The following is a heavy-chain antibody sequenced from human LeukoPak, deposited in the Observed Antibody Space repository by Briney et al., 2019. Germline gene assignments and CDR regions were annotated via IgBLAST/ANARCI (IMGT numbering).Heavy chain of an antibody. J-gene: IGHJ4*02. CDR3: ARDRFHDGFDY. Sequence: SETLSLTCTVSGGSISSSSYYWGWIRQPPGKGLEWIGSIYYSGSTCYNPSLKSRVTISVDTSKNQFSLKLSSVTAADTAVYYCARDRFHDGFDYWGQGTLVTVSS. CDR2: IYYSGST. CDR1: GGSISSSSYY. V-gene: IGHV4-39*07. D-gene: IGHD3-16*01.